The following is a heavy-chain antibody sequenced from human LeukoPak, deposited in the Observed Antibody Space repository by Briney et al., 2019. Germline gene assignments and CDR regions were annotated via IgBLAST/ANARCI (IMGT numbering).Heavy chain of an antibody. V-gene: IGHV1-58*01. J-gene: IGHJ6*02. CDR3: AADLAVVTAIWSYYYGMDV. Sequence: GASVKVSCKASGSTFTSSAVQWVRQARGQRLEWIGWIVVGSGNTNYAQKFQERVTITRDMSTSTAYMELSSLRSEDTAVYYCAADLAVVTAIWSYYYGMDVWGQGTTVTVSS. CDR2: IVVGSGNT. CDR1: GSTFTSSA. D-gene: IGHD2-21*02.